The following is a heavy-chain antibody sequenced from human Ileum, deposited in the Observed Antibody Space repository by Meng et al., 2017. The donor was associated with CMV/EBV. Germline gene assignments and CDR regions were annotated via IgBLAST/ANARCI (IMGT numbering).Heavy chain of an antibody. J-gene: IGHJ4*02. V-gene: IGHV4-4*07. CDR3: ARGTGGFGDFNVDY. CDR1: GDSSTSFY. D-gene: IGHD3-16*01. CDR2: MYHGGST. Sequence: LQLVQARSQLKPPAPLVLSCSVAGDSSTSFYWSWIRQPARKALEWIGRMYHGGSTNHNPSLNSRVTLSVDTSKNQFSMRLTSVTAADTAIYYCARGTGGFGDFNVDYWGQGTLVTVSS.